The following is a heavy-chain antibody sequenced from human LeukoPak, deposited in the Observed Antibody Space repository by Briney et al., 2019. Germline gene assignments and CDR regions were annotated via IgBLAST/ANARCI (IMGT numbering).Heavy chain of an antibody. Sequence: GGSLRLSCAASGFTFSSYAMSWVRQAPGKGLEWVSAISGSGGSTYYADSVKGRFTISRDNSKNTLYLQMNSLRAEDKAVYYCAKGRVCSGGSCYSEDYYYYYMDVWGKGTTVTVSS. CDR1: GFTFSSYA. D-gene: IGHD2-15*01. J-gene: IGHJ6*03. CDR2: ISGSGGST. V-gene: IGHV3-23*01. CDR3: AKGRVCSGGSCYSEDYYYYYMDV.